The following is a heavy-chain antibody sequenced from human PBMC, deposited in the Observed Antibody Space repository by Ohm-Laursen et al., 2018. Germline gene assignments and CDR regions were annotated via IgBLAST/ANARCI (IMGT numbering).Heavy chain of an antibody. CDR3: STDHFS. CDR2: IKSKAAGETR. CDR1: GFTVSDAW. Sequence: SLRLSCAASGFTVSDAWMSWVRQAPGKGLEYVGRIKSKAAGETREYAEPVKGRFTILRDDSKNTLSLQTNSLKTEDTGVYYCSTDHFSWGQGTLVTVSS. D-gene: IGHD2/OR15-2a*01. V-gene: IGHV3-15*01. J-gene: IGHJ5*02.